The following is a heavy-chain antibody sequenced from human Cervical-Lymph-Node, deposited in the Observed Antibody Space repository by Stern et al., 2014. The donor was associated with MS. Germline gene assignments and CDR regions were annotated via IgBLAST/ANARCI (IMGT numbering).Heavy chain of an antibody. V-gene: IGHV1-46*01. CDR3: ARVQTGTTN. J-gene: IGHJ4*02. D-gene: IGHD1-7*01. Sequence: VQLVEPGAEVKKPGASVKVSCKASAYTFTSYYMHSVRQAPGQGLEWMGIINPSGGSTRYAQKFQGRGTMTRDTSTSTVYMELSSLRSEDTAVYYCARVQTGTTNWGQGTLVTVSS. CDR1: AYTFTSYY. CDR2: INPSGGST.